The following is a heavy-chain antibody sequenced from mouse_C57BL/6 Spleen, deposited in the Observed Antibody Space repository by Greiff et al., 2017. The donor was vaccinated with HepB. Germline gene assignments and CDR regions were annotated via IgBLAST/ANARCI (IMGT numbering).Heavy chain of an antibody. J-gene: IGHJ4*01. V-gene: IGHV5-6*01. CDR3: ARWGYYDGRSPYAMDY. D-gene: IGHD1-1*01. CDR2: ISSGGSYT. Sequence: EVQGVESGGDLVKPGGSLKLSCAASGFTFSSYGMSWVRQTPDKRLEWVATISSGGSYTYYPDSVKGRFTIARDNAKNTLYLQMSSLKSEDTAMYYCARWGYYDGRSPYAMDYWSQGTSVTVAS. CDR1: GFTFSSYG.